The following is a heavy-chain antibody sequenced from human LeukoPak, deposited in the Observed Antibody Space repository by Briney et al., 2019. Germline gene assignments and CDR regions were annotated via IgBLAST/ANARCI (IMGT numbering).Heavy chain of an antibody. Sequence: GGSLRLSCAASGFTVSSNYMSWVRQAPGKGLEWVSVIYSGGSTYYADSVKGRFTISRDNSKNTLYLQMNSLRAEDTAVYYCARGRARQVWSAAAGKGAGDYWGQGTLVTVSS. D-gene: IGHD6-13*01. CDR2: IYSGGST. V-gene: IGHV3-66*02. CDR3: ARGRARQVWSAAAGKGAGDY. CDR1: GFTVSSNY. J-gene: IGHJ4*02.